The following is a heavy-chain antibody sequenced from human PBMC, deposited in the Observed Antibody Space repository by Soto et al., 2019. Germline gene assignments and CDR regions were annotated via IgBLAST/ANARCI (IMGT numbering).Heavy chain of an antibody. CDR1: GFTFSSYA. V-gene: IGHV3-23*01. J-gene: IGHJ6*04. D-gene: IGHD6-19*01. CDR3: AKAGSIAVAGTRDYYGMEV. Sequence: GGSLRLSCAASGFTFSSYAMSWVRQAPGKGLEWVSAISGSGGSTYYADSVKGRFTISRDNSKNTLYLQMNSLRAEDTAVYYCAKAGSIAVAGTRDYYGMEVWGKGATVTVSS. CDR2: ISGSGGST.